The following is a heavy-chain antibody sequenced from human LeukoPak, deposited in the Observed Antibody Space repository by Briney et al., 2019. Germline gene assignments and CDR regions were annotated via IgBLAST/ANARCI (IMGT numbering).Heavy chain of an antibody. D-gene: IGHD3-3*01. CDR1: GFTFSSYS. J-gene: IGHJ4*02. Sequence: GGSLRLSCAASGFTFSSYSMNWVRQAPGKGLEWVSYISSSSSTIYYADSVKGRFTISRDNAKNSLYLQMNSLRAEDTAVYYCARDYNFWSGYPDYFDYWGQGTLVTVSS. CDR3: ARDYNFWSGYPDYFDY. CDR2: ISSSSSTI. V-gene: IGHV3-48*01.